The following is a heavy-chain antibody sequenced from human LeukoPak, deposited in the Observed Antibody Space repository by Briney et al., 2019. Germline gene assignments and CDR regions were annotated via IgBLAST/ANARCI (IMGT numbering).Heavy chain of an antibody. J-gene: IGHJ4*02. CDR1: EFSVGSNY. Sequence: GGSLRLSCAASEFSVGSNYMTWVRQAPGKGLEWVSLIYSGGSTYYADSVKGRFTISRDNSKNTLYLQMNSLRAEGTAVYYCARDKGTSYLSSFDYWGQGTLVTVSS. V-gene: IGHV3-66*01. D-gene: IGHD6-6*01. CDR3: ARDKGTSYLSSFDY. CDR2: IYSGGST.